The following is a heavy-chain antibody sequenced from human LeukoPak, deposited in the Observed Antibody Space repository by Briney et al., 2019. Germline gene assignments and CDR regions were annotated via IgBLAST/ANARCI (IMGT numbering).Heavy chain of an antibody. CDR2: VSSGSSTI. J-gene: IGHJ4*02. CDR3: ARVADSRGLNAYFDY. CDR1: GFTFSDYY. Sequence: GGSLRLSCAASGFTFSDYYMSWIRQAPGKALEWVSYVSSGSSTIYYADSVKGRFTVSRDNGKRSLYLHMNSLRAEDTAVYYCARVADSRGLNAYFDYWGQGTLVTVSS. V-gene: IGHV3-11*04. D-gene: IGHD3-22*01.